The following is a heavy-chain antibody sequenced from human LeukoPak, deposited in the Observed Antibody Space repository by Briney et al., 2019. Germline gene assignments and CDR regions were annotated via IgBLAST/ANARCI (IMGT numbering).Heavy chain of an antibody. D-gene: IGHD3-10*01. Sequence: GGSLRLSCAASGFTFSSYSMNWVRQAPGKGLEWVSSIGSSSSYIYYADSVKGRFIISRDNAKNSLYLQMNSLRAEDTAVYYCATLDYYGSLGSFDYWGQGTLVTVSS. J-gene: IGHJ4*02. V-gene: IGHV3-21*01. CDR2: IGSSSSYI. CDR1: GFTFSSYS. CDR3: ATLDYYGSLGSFDY.